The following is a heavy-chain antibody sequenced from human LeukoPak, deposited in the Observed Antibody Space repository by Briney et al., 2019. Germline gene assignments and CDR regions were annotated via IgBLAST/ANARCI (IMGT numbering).Heavy chain of an antibody. CDR3: ARGGRYIRRRPDV. CDR2: IYYSGGT. V-gene: IGHV4-59*01. D-gene: IGHD3-16*01. CDR1: GGSISSYY. J-gene: IGHJ6*02. Sequence: SETLSLTCTVSGGSISSYYWSWIRQPPGEGLEWLGYIYYSGGTMYNPSLNSRGTISVDMSKNQFSLKLSSVTPADTAVYYCARGGRYIRRRPDVWGQGTTVTVSS.